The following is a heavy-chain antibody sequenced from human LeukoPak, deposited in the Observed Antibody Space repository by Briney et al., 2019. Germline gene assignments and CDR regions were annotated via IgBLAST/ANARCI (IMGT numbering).Heavy chain of an antibody. D-gene: IGHD3-22*01. CDR3: ARGPITMIVVVTIFDY. CDR1: GYTFTSYY. Sequence: ASVKVPCKASGYTFTSYYMHWVRQAPGQGLEWMGIINPSGGSTSYAQKFQGRVTMTRDTSTSTVYMELSSLRSEDTAVYYCARGPITMIVVVTIFDYWGQGTLVTVSS. J-gene: IGHJ4*02. CDR2: INPSGGST. V-gene: IGHV1-46*01.